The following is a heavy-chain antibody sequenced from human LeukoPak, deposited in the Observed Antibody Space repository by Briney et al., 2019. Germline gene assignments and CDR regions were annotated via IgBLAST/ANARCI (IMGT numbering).Heavy chain of an antibody. Sequence: ASVNVSFTASGYTFTNYGISWVRQAAGQGFEGMGWISAYNGNTNYAQKVQGRVTMTTDTSTSTAYMELRSLRSDDTAVYYCARDQGRSSSGGYWGQGTLVTVSS. CDR3: ARDQGRSSSGGY. CDR1: GYTFTNYG. J-gene: IGHJ4*02. CDR2: ISAYNGNT. D-gene: IGHD6-19*01. V-gene: IGHV1-18*01.